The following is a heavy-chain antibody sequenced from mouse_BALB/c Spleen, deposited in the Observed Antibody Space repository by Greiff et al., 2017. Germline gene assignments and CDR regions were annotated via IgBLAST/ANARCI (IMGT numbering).Heavy chain of an antibody. V-gene: IGHV3-6*02. Sequence: EVQLQQSGPGLVKPSQSLSLTCSVTGYSITSGYYWNWIRQFPGNKLEWMGYISYDGSNNYNPSLKNRISITRDTSKNQFFLKLNSVTTEDTATYYCARRLLRLQVYFDYWGQGTTLTVAS. D-gene: IGHD1-2*01. J-gene: IGHJ2*01. CDR3: ARRLLRLQVYFDY. CDR2: ISYDGSN. CDR1: GYSITSGYY.